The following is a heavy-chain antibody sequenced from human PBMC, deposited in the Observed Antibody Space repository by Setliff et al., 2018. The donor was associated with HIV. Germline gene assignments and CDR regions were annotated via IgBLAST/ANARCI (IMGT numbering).Heavy chain of an antibody. J-gene: IGHJ5*02. D-gene: IGHD3-10*01. CDR2: ISGSGDIT. Sequence: GGSLRLSCSASGCSFRSYAVSLVRQDTGKGLEWVSVISGSGDITYYPDSVKGRFTISRVNSKNTLFLQMNSLRAEDTAVYYCAKDRRYYYGSGSYAAETWGQGTLVTVSS. CDR1: GCSFRSYA. CDR3: AKDRRYYYGSGSYAAET. V-gene: IGHV3-23*01.